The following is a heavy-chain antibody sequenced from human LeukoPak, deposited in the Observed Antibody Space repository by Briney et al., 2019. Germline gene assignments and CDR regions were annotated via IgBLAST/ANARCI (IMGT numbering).Heavy chain of an antibody. D-gene: IGHD6-6*01. CDR3: ARVAARNAFDI. Sequence: PGGSLRLSCAASGFTFSSYSMNWVRQAPGKGLGWVSSISSSSSYIHYADSVKGRFTISRDNAKNSLYLQMNSLRAEDTAVYYCARVAARNAFDIWGQGTVVTVSS. J-gene: IGHJ3*02. CDR2: ISSSSSYI. CDR1: GFTFSSYS. V-gene: IGHV3-21*01.